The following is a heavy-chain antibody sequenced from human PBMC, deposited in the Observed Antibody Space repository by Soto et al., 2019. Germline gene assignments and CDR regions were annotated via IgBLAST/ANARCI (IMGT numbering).Heavy chain of an antibody. CDR2: INHSGST. CDR1: GGSFSGYY. CDR3: ARYTSNGWYKWLDP. Sequence: QVQLQQWGAGLLKPSETLSLTCAVFGGSFSGYYWSWIRQPPGKGLEWIGEINHSGSTNYNPSLKSRVTISVDTSKNQFSLKLSSVTAADTAMYYCARYTSNGWYKWLDPWGQGTLVTVSS. V-gene: IGHV4-34*01. J-gene: IGHJ5*02. D-gene: IGHD6-13*01.